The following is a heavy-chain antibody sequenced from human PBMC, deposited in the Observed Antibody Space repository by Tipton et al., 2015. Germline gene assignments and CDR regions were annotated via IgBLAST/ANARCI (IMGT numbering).Heavy chain of an antibody. CDR1: GFTFSIFW. CDR3: ARGSYFDK. Sequence: SLRLSCAASGFTFSIFWMHWVRQAPGKGLVWVSRINSDGSTIDYADSVKGRFTISRDNAKNTLYLQMNSLGGEDTAVYYCARGSYFDKWGQGTLVTVSS. CDR2: INSDGSTI. V-gene: IGHV3-74*01. J-gene: IGHJ4*02.